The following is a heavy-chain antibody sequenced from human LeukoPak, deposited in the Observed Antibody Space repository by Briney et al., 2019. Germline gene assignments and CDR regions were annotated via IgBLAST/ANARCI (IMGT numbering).Heavy chain of an antibody. Sequence: ASVKVSCKASGYTFTGHYMHWVRQAPGQGLEWMGWINPNSGGTNYAQKFQGRVTTTRDTSISTAYMELSRLRSDDTAVYYCARDAAGTGFEYFQHWGQGTLVTVSS. CDR2: INPNSGGT. J-gene: IGHJ1*01. CDR1: GYTFTGHY. V-gene: IGHV1-2*02. CDR3: ARDAAGTGFEYFQH. D-gene: IGHD6-19*01.